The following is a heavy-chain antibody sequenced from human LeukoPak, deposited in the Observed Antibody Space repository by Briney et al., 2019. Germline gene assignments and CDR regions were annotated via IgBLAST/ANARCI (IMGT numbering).Heavy chain of an antibody. V-gene: IGHV3-11*06. Sequence: GGSLRLSCAASGFTFSDSYMTWVRQAPGKGLEWLSYISGNSGDTNYADSVKGRFTISRDNAKNSLYLQMNSLRAEDTAVYYCARDRARQWLDFDYWGQGTLVTVSS. CDR1: GFTFSDSY. CDR3: ARDRARQWLDFDY. D-gene: IGHD6-19*01. CDR2: ISGNSGDT. J-gene: IGHJ4*02.